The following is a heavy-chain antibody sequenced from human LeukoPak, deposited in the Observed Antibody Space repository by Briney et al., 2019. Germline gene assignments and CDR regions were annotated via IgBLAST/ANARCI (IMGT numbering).Heavy chain of an antibody. CDR2: IYSGGST. J-gene: IGHJ4*02. V-gene: IGHV3-53*01. D-gene: IGHD6-13*01. CDR1: GFTVSSNY. CDR3: AGLAAGMMDRDDY. Sequence: GGSLRLSCAASGFTVSSNYMSWVRQAPGKGLEWVSGIYSGGSTYYADSVQGRFTISRDNSKNTLYLQMNSLRAEDTAVYYCAGLAAGMMDRDDYWGQGTLVTVSS.